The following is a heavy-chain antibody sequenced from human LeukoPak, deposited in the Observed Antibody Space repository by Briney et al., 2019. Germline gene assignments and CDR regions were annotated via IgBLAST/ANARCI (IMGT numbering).Heavy chain of an antibody. CDR2: IYHSGST. CDR3: ARDRGYSYAFDY. V-gene: IGHV4-38-2*02. D-gene: IGHD5-18*01. CDR1: GYSISSGYY. J-gene: IGHJ4*02. Sequence: SETLSLTCAVSGYSISSGYYWGWIRQPPGKGLEWIGSIYHSGSTYYTPSLKSRVTISVDTSKNQFSLKLSSVTAADMAVYYCARDRGYSYAFDYWGQGTLVTVSS.